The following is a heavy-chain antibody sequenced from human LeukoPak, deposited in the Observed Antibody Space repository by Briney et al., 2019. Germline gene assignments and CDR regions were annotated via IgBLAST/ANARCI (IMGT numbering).Heavy chain of an antibody. V-gene: IGHV4-34*01. J-gene: IGHJ4*02. CDR1: GGSFSGYY. Sequence: SETLPLTCAVYGGSFSGYYWSWIRQPPGKGLEWIGEINHSGSTNYNPSLKSRVTISVDMSKNQFSLRLSSVTAADTAVYYCVRRLAVTGKYYFDYWGQGTLVTVSS. CDR3: VRRLAVTGKYYFDY. D-gene: IGHD6-19*01. CDR2: INHSGST.